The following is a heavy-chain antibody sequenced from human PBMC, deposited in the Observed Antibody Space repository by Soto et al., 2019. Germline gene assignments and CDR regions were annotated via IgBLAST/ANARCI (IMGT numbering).Heavy chain of an antibody. V-gene: IGHV4-59*01. Sequence: SETLSLTCAVYGGSFSGYYWSWIRQPPGKGLEWIGYTYYSGITDYNPSLKSRVTISVDTSKSQFSLKLSSVTAADTAVYYCARGGGVYYFDYWGQGTLVTVS. D-gene: IGHD2-8*02. CDR2: TYYSGIT. CDR3: ARGGGVYYFDY. CDR1: GGSFSGYY. J-gene: IGHJ4*02.